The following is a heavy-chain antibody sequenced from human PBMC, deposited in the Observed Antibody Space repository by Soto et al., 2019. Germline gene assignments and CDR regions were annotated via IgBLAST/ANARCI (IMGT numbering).Heavy chain of an antibody. CDR2: ISGSGGST. CDR1: GFTFSSYA. Sequence: HPGGSLRLSCAASGFTFSSYAMSWVRQAPGKGLEWVSAISGSGGSTYYADSVKGRFTISRDNSKNTLYLQMNSLRAEDTAVYYCARPSELWSGYYSDCYYNMDVWGKGTTVTVSS. V-gene: IGHV3-23*01. D-gene: IGHD3-3*01. CDR3: ARPSELWSGYYSDCYYNMDV. J-gene: IGHJ6*03.